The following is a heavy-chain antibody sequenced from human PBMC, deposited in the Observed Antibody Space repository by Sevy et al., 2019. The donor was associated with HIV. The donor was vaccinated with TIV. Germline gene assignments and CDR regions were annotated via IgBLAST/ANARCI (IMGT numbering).Heavy chain of an antibody. CDR2: IKSKADGGTP. CDR1: GFFFSNAW. CDR3: GYSEYGYYYDY. Sequence: GGSLRLSCGASGFFFSNAWMSWVCQAPGKGLEWVGRIKSKADGGTPDYAAPVKGTFTISRDDSINTLYLQMNSLRTDDTAVYYCGYSEYGYYYDYWGQGTLVTVSS. V-gene: IGHV3-15*01. J-gene: IGHJ4*02. D-gene: IGHD1-26*01.